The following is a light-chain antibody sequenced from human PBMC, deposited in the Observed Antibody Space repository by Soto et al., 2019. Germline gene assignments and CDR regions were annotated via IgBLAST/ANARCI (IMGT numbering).Light chain of an antibody. J-gene: IGKJ5*01. CDR2: GAS. Sequence: EIVMTQSPATLSVSPGERATLSCRASQSVSSNLAWYQQKPGHAPRLLIYGASIRATGIPARFSGSGSGTEFTLTISSLQSEDFAVYYCQQYNNWHPVTFGQGTRLEIK. V-gene: IGKV3D-15*01. CDR1: QSVSSN. CDR3: QQYNNWHPVT.